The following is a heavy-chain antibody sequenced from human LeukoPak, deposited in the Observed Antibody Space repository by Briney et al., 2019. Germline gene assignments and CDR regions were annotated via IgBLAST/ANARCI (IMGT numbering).Heavy chain of an antibody. CDR2: IYTSGST. D-gene: IGHD4-17*01. V-gene: IGHV4-4*09. CDR1: GGSISSYY. Sequence: PSETLSLTCTVSGGSISSYYWSWIRQPPGKGLEWIGFIYTSGSTDYNPSLKSRVTISIDTFKNQFSLKLRSVPAADTAVYYCARLLGDLPSLGDSYYYYYMDVWGKGTTVTVSS. CDR3: ARLLGDLPSLGDSYYYYYMDV. J-gene: IGHJ6*03.